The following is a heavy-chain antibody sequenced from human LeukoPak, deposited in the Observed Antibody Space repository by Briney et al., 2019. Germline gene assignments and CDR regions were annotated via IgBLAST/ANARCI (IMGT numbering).Heavy chain of an antibody. V-gene: IGHV3-66*01. D-gene: IGHD7-27*01. CDR1: GFTVSSNY. J-gene: IGHJ4*02. Sequence: GGSLRLSCAVSGFTVSSNYMTWVRQAPGKGLEWVSIIYSGGSTYYADSVKGRFAISRDNSKNTLYLQMNSLRAEDTAVFYCARDLTGDAYFDYWGQGTLVTVSS. CDR2: IYSGGST. CDR3: ARDLTGDAYFDY.